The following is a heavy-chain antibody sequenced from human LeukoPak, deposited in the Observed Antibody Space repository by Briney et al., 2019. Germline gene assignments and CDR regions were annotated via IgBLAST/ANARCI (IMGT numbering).Heavy chain of an antibody. CDR3: ARAYDFWSGLPGY. D-gene: IGHD3-3*01. J-gene: IGHJ4*02. Sequence: PSGTLSLTCAVSGGSISSSSYYWSWTRQPAGKGLEWIGRIYTSGSTNYNPSLKSRVAISVDTSKNQFSLKLSSVTAADTAVYYCARAYDFWSGLPGYWGQGTLVTVSS. V-gene: IGHV4-61*02. CDR2: IYTSGST. CDR1: GGSISSSSYY.